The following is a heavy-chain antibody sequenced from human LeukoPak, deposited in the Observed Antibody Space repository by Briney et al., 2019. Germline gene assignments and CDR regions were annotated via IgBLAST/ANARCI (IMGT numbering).Heavy chain of an antibody. D-gene: IGHD6-19*01. CDR3: ARDSGSGWFYEAFDI. V-gene: IGHV4-61*02. CDR1: GGSVSSGTYY. CDR2: IYTSGST. J-gene: IGHJ3*02. Sequence: SQTLSLTCTVPGGSVSSGTYYWSWIRQPAGKGLEWIGRIYTSGSTNYNPSLKSRITISIDTSKNQFSLKLSSVTAADTAVYYCARDSGSGWFYEAFDIWGQGTIVIVSS.